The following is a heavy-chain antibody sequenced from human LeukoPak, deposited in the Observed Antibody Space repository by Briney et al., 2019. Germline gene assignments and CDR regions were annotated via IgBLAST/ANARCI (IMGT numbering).Heavy chain of an antibody. V-gene: IGHV3-7*01. CDR3: ATDTSAFDY. Sequence: GGSLRLSCVGSGFTFSSYWMSWVRQAPGKGLEWVANIKQDGSEKYHVDSVKGRFTISRDNAKNSLFLHMNSLRAEDTAVYYCATDTSAFDYWGQGTLVTVSS. J-gene: IGHJ4*02. CDR2: IKQDGSEK. CDR1: GFTFSSYW. D-gene: IGHD3-3*01.